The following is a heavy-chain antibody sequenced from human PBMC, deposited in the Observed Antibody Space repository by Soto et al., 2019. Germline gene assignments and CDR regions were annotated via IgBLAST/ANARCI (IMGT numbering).Heavy chain of an antibody. CDR2: ISSNGDNT. V-gene: IGHV3-64*04. CDR1: GFTFSYYA. Sequence: GGSLRLSCSASGFTFSYYAMHWVRQAPGKGLEYVSAISSNGDNTYYADSVKGRFTISRDISKNTLYLQMNSLRAEDTAVYYCARVSETMTGSVYWGQGTLVTVSS. CDR3: ARVSETMTGSVY. J-gene: IGHJ4*02. D-gene: IGHD3-10*01.